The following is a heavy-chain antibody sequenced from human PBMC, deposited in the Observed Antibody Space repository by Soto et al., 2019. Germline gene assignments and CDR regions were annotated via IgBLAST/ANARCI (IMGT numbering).Heavy chain of an antibody. D-gene: IGHD5-12*01. V-gene: IGHV4-39*01. CDR3: ARRYGGYDIDYYYCMEV. CDR1: GSSLSTGNLY. CDR2: ISYSGNT. Sequence: PSETLSLTCTLSGSSLSTGNLYWGWIRQHPGQGLEWIGSISYSGNTYYSPSLKSRVTISVDTSKYQFSLKLNSVTAADTAVYYCARRYGGYDIDYYYCMEVWGQGTTVTIS. J-gene: IGHJ6*02.